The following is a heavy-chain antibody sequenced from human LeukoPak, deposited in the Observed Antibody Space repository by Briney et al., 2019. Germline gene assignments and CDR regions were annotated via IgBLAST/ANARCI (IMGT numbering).Heavy chain of an antibody. J-gene: IGHJ6*03. CDR3: ARSYCSSTSCSPYYYYYMDV. V-gene: IGHV4-31*03. D-gene: IGHD2-2*01. CDR2: IYYSGST. CDR1: GGSISSGGYY. Sequence: SETLSLTCTVSGGSISSGGYYWSWIRQHPGKGLEWIGYIYYSGSTYYNPSLKSRVTISVDTSKNQFSLKLSSVTAADTAVYYCARSYCSSTSCSPYYYYYMDVWGKGTTVTVSS.